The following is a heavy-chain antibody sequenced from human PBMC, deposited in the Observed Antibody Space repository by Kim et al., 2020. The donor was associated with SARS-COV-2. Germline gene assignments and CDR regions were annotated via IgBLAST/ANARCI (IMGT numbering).Heavy chain of an antibody. CDR3: AKAGTIFSPFDY. Sequence: YDADSVKGRFTISRDNSKNTLYLQMNSLRAEDTAVYYCAKAGTIFSPFDYWGQGTLVTVSS. V-gene: IGHV3-23*01. D-gene: IGHD3-9*01. J-gene: IGHJ4*02.